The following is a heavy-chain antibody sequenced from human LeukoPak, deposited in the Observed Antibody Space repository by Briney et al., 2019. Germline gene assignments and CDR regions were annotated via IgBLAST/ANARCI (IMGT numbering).Heavy chain of an antibody. CDR2: ISWNSGSI. Sequence: GRSLRLSCAPSGFTFDDYAMHWVRQAPGKGLEWVSGISWNSGSIGYADSVKGRFTISRDNAKNSLYLQMNSLRAEDMALYYCAKDLDIVATGAFDYWGQGTLVTVSS. D-gene: IGHD5-12*01. J-gene: IGHJ4*02. V-gene: IGHV3-9*03. CDR1: GFTFDDYA. CDR3: AKDLDIVATGAFDY.